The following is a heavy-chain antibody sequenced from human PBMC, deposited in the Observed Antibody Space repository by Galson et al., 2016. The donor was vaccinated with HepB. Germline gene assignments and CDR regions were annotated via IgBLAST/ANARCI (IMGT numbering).Heavy chain of an antibody. CDR3: VREVSGSDS. D-gene: IGHD3-10*01. Sequence: SLRLSCAASGFTFSDFYMSWIRQTPGKGLEWIAYISGGSRTIDYAASVKGRFTISRDNANSSLYLEMNNLRDEDTAVYYCVREVSGSDSWGQGTLVTVIS. CDR1: GFTFSDFY. J-gene: IGHJ4*02. V-gene: IGHV3-11*04. CDR2: ISGGSRTI.